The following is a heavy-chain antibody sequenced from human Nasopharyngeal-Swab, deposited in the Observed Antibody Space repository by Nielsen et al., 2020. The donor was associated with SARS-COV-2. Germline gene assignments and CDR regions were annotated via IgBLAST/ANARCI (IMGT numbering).Heavy chain of an antibody. CDR2: ISSSSSYI. CDR3: AGQDYYDSSGRDY. D-gene: IGHD3-22*01. Sequence: GESLKISCAASGFTFSSYSMNWVRQAPGKGLEWVSSISSSSSYIYYADSVKGRFTISRDNAKNSLYLQMNSLRAEDTAVYYCAGQDYYDSSGRDYWGQGTLVTVSS. V-gene: IGHV3-21*01. J-gene: IGHJ4*02. CDR1: GFTFSSYS.